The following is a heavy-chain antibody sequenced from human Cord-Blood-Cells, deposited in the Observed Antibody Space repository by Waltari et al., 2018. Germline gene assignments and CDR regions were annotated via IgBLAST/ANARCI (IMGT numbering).Heavy chain of an antibody. CDR2: IIPICGTA. Sequence: QVQLVQSGAEVKKPGSSVKVSCKASGGTFSSYAISWVRQAPGQGLEWMGGIIPICGTANYAQKCQGRVTMTADESTSTAYMELSSLRSEDTAVYYCAREIFGDGYNDYWGQGTLVTVSS. CDR3: AREIFGDGYNDY. CDR1: GGTFSSYA. J-gene: IGHJ4*02. V-gene: IGHV1-69*12. D-gene: IGHD3-3*01.